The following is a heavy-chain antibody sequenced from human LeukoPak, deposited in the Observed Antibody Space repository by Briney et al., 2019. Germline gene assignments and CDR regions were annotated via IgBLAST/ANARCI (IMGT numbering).Heavy chain of an antibody. CDR2: ISYGGSNK. V-gene: IGHV3-30*18. Sequence: GGSLRLSCAASGFTFSSYGMHWVRQAPGKGLEWVAVISYGGSNKYYADSVKGRFTISRDNSKNTLYLQMNSLRAEDTAVYYCAKGHWFDPWGQGTLVTVSS. J-gene: IGHJ5*02. CDR3: AKGHWFDP. CDR1: GFTFSSYG.